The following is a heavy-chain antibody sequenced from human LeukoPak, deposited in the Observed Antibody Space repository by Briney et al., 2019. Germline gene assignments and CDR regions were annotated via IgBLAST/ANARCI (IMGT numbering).Heavy chain of an antibody. V-gene: IGHV3-9*01. Sequence: GGSLRLSCAASGFTFDDYAMHWVRQAPGKGLEWVSGISWNSGSIGYADSVKGRFTISRDNAKNSLYLQMVSLRDEDTAVYYCAREKGYSGSSFDYWGQGTLVTVSS. CDR2: ISWNSGSI. CDR3: AREKGYSGSSFDY. CDR1: GFTFDDYA. D-gene: IGHD1-26*01. J-gene: IGHJ4*02.